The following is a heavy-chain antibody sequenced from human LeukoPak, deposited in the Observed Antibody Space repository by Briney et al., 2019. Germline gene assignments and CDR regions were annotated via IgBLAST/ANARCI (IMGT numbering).Heavy chain of an antibody. CDR3: ATHGRFGELSVDY. J-gene: IGHJ4*02. V-gene: IGHV1-24*01. CDR2: FDPEDGET. CDR1: GYTLTELS. D-gene: IGHD3-10*01. Sequence: ASVKVSCKVSGYTLTELSMHWVRQARGKGLEWMGGFDPEDGETIYAQKFQGRVTMTEDTSTDTAYMELSSLRSEDTAVYYCATHGRFGELSVDYWGQGTLVTVSS.